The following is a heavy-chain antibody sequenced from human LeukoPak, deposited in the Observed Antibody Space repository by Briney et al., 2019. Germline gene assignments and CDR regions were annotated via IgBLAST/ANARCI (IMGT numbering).Heavy chain of an antibody. J-gene: IGHJ4*02. V-gene: IGHV3-30*18. CDR3: AKINNDDDY. Sequence: PGRSLRLSCAASGFTFTTFGIHWVRQAPGKCLEWVAAISPDGNIEYYTDSVKGRFTISRDNSKNMIYLQMNSLRGEDSAVYYCAKINNDDDYWGQGTLVTVSS. CDR1: GFTFTTFG. D-gene: IGHD1/OR15-1a*01. CDR2: ISPDGNIE.